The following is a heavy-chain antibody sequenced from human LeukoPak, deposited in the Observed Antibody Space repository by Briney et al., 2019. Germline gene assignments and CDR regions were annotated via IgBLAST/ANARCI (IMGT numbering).Heavy chain of an antibody. Sequence: SQTLSLTCTVSGGSISSGSYYWSWIRQPAGKGLEWIGEINHSGSTNYNPSLKSRVTISVDTSKNQFSLKLSSVTAADTAVYYCARVVYGSGSRYGMDVWGKGTTVTVSS. CDR1: GGSISSGSYY. D-gene: IGHD3-10*01. V-gene: IGHV4-61*09. CDR2: INHSGST. J-gene: IGHJ6*04. CDR3: ARVVYGSGSRYGMDV.